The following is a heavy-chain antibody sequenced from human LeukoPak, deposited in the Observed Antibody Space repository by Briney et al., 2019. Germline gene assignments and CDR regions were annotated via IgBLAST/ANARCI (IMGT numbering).Heavy chain of an antibody. Sequence: GGSLRLSCAASGFTFSGYGMHWVRQAPGKGLEWVAVIWYDGSNKYYADSVKGRFTISRDNSKNTLYLRMNSLRAEDTAVYYCARDTLTGTGAPGGYWGQGTLVTVSS. CDR2: IWYDGSNK. J-gene: IGHJ4*02. CDR1: GFTFSGYG. D-gene: IGHD1-7*01. CDR3: ARDTLTGTGAPGGY. V-gene: IGHV3-33*01.